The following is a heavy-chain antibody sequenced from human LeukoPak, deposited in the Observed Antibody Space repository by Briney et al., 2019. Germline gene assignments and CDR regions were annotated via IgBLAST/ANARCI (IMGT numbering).Heavy chain of an antibody. Sequence: GGSLRLSCAASGFTFSSYGMSWVRQAPGKGLEWVSAISGSGGSTYYADSVKGRFTISRDNSKNTLYLQMNSLRAEDTAVYYCARVGQWLVIDYWGQGTLVTVSS. CDR1: GFTFSSYG. CDR3: ARVGQWLVIDY. V-gene: IGHV3-23*01. D-gene: IGHD6-19*01. J-gene: IGHJ4*02. CDR2: ISGSGGST.